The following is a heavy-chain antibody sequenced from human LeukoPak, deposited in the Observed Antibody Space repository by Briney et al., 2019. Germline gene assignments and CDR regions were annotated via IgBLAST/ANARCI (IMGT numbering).Heavy chain of an antibody. D-gene: IGHD3-22*01. Sequence: ASVKVSCKVSGYTLTELSMHWVRQAPGKGLEWMGGFDPEDGETIYAQKFQERVTITRDMSTSTAYMELSSLRSEDTAVFYCVAGPYDSRGYYRIFDYWGQGTLVTVSS. J-gene: IGHJ4*02. V-gene: IGHV1-24*01. CDR3: VAGPYDSRGYYRIFDY. CDR2: FDPEDGET. CDR1: GYTLTELS.